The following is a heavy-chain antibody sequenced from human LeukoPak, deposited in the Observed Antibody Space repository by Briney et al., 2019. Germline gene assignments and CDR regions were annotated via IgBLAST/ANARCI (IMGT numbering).Heavy chain of an antibody. CDR3: AKDRTWGTDTNSRITHDAFDI. J-gene: IGHJ3*02. CDR1: GFTFSSYA. CDR2: ISSSSGST. Sequence: GGSLRLSCAASGFTFSSYAMSWVRQAPGKGLEWVSAISSSSGSTYYADSVKGRFTISRDNAKNMLYLQMNSLRAEDTAVYYCAKDRTWGTDTNSRITHDAFDIWGQGTMVTVSS. D-gene: IGHD3-16*01. V-gene: IGHV3-23*01.